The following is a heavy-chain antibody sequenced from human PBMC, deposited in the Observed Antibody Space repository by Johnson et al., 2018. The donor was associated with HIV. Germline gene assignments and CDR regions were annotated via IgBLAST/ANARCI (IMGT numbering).Heavy chain of an antibody. CDR1: GFTVSSSS. CDR3: AKLYSSSSRYAFDI. CDR2: IYSRGGS. Sequence: VQLVESGGGLVQPGGSLRLSCVEYGFTVSSSSMSWVRQAPGKGLEWVSVIYSRGGSYYVDSVRGRFTISRDNSKNTLYLQMNSLRAEDTAVYYCAKLYSSSSRYAFDIWGQGTMVTVSS. D-gene: IGHD6-13*01. J-gene: IGHJ3*02. V-gene: IGHV3-66*01.